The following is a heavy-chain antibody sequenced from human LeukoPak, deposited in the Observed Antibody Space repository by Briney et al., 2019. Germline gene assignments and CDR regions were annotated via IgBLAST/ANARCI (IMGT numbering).Heavy chain of an antibody. CDR2: FYVTGGSA. Sequence: NPSETLSLTCTVSGDSISFFYWSWIRQPAGEGLEWIGRFYVTGGSANYNPSLKSRVTMSVDTSKNQFSLKLSSVTAADTAVYYCARGGWGLRPGIWYFDLWGRGTLVTVSS. CDR1: GDSISFFY. D-gene: IGHD4-17*01. V-gene: IGHV4-4*07. J-gene: IGHJ2*01. CDR3: ARGGWGLRPGIWYFDL.